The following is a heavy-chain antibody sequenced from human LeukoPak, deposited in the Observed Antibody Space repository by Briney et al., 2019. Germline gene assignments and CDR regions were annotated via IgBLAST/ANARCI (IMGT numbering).Heavy chain of an antibody. Sequence: GGSLRLSCAASGFTVSSNYMSWVRQAPGKGLQWVSLIYSDGSTYYADSVKGRFTISRDNSMNTLYLQMHSLRAEDTAMYYRARVYRERVVFVNPATFYFDYWGQGSLVTVSS. CDR2: IYSDGST. J-gene: IGHJ4*02. CDR1: GFTVSSNY. V-gene: IGHV3-53*01. D-gene: IGHD1-1*01. CDR3: ARVYRERVVFVNPATFYFDY.